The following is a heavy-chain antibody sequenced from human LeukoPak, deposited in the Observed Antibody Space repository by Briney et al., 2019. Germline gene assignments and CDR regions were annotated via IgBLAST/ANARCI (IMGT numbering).Heavy chain of an antibody. D-gene: IGHD4-17*01. Sequence: GGSLRLSCAASGFTFNDHAMNWVRQAPGKGLEWVGVISYDGSNKYYADSVKGRFTISRDNSKNTLYLQMNSLRAEDTAVYYCARDLPTVTDYWGQGTLVTVSS. CDR2: ISYDGSNK. J-gene: IGHJ4*02. CDR3: ARDLPTVTDY. CDR1: GFTFNDHA. V-gene: IGHV3-30-3*01.